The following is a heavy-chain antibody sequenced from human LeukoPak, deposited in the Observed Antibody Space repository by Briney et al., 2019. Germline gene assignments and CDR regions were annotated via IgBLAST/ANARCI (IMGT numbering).Heavy chain of an antibody. CDR3: ARPASGSYHFDY. V-gene: IGHV4-61*02. CDR1: GGSISSGSYY. J-gene: IGHJ4*02. Sequence: SETLSLTCTVSGGSISSGSYYWSWIRQPAGKGLEWIGRIYTSGSTKYNPSLKSRVTISVDTSKNQFSLKLSSVTAADTAVYYCARPASGSYHFDYWGQGTLVTVSS. CDR2: IYTSGST. D-gene: IGHD1-26*01.